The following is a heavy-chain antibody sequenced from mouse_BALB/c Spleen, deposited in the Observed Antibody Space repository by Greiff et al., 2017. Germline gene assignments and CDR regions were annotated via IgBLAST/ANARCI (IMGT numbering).Heavy chain of an antibody. CDR2: IDPANGNT. CDR3: AREGNLILGFDY. J-gene: IGHJ2*01. V-gene: IGHV14-3*02. CDR1: GFNIKDTY. D-gene: IGHD1-1*01. Sequence: VQLQQSGAELVKPGASVKLSCTASGFNIKDTYMHWVKQRPEQGLEWIGRIDPANGNTKYDPKFQGKATITADTSSNTAYLQLSSLTSEDTAVYYCAREGNLILGFDYWGQGTTLTVSS.